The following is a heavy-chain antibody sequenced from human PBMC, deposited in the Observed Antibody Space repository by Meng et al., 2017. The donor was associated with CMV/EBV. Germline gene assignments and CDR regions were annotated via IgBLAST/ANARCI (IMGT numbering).Heavy chain of an antibody. J-gene: IGHJ6*02. D-gene: IGHD3-10*01. CDR2: ISAYNGNT. V-gene: IGHV1-18*01. CDR3: ASSAGVHYYYYGMDV. CDR1: GYTFTSYG. Sequence: ASVKVSCKASGYTFTSYGISWVRQAPGQGLEWMGWISAYNGNTNYAQKLQGRVTMTTDTSTITAYMELRSLRSDDTSVYDCASSAGVHYYYYGMDVWGQGTTVTVSS.